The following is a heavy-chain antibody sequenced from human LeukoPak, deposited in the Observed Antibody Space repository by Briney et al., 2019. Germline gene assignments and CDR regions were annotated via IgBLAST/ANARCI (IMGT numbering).Heavy chain of an antibody. J-gene: IGHJ3*01. D-gene: IGHD2-21*02. CDR3: ARDFGAYCGGDCYSYAFDF. V-gene: IGHV3-11*05. CDR2: IISSSYT. Sequence: GGSLRLSCAASGFTFSDFYMGWVRQAPGKGLEWVSYIISSSYTNYADSVKGRFTISRDNAKNSLYLQMNSLRAEDTAVYYCARDFGAYCGGDCYSYAFDFWGQGTVVTVSS. CDR1: GFTFSDFY.